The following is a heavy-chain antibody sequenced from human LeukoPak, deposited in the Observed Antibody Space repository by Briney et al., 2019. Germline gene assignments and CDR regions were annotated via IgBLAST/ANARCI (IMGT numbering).Heavy chain of an antibody. Sequence: GRSLRLSCAASGFTFDDYAMHWVRQAPGKGLEWVSGISWNSGSIGYADSVKGRFTISRDNAKNSLYLQMNSLRAEDTALYYCAKGIAAAVGINWFDPWGQGTLVTVSS. V-gene: IGHV3-9*01. D-gene: IGHD6-13*01. CDR3: AKGIAAAVGINWFDP. J-gene: IGHJ5*02. CDR2: ISWNSGSI. CDR1: GFTFDDYA.